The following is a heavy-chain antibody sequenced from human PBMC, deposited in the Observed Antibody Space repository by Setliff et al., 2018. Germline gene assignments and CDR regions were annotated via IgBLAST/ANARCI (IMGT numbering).Heavy chain of an antibody. Sequence: GGSLRLSCAASGFTFSSYAMTWVRQAPGKGLEWVSGISGYGSRTYYADSVRGRSTISRDNARNSLHLQMNDVRREDAAFYYCAKDYLSRWWNEPPLYFDDWGPGVLVTVSS. CDR3: AKDYLSRWWNEPPLYFDD. CDR1: GFTFSSYA. J-gene: IGHJ4*01. V-gene: IGHV3-23*01. CDR2: ISGYGSRT. D-gene: IGHD1-1*01.